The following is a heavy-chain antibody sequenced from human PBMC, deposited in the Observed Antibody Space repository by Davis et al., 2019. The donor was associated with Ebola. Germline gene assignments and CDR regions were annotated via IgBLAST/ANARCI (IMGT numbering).Heavy chain of an antibody. CDR3: ALRGRVSDS. CDR2: IRNDGNDQ. D-gene: IGHD3-10*01. Sequence: GESLKISCAASGFTLSIYGMHWVRQAPGKGLEWVAFIRNDGNDQYYAGSVKGRFTISRDNSKNTLSLQMNSLRAEDTAVYYCALRGRVSDSWGQGTLVTVSS. CDR1: GFTLSIYG. V-gene: IGHV3-30*02. J-gene: IGHJ4*02.